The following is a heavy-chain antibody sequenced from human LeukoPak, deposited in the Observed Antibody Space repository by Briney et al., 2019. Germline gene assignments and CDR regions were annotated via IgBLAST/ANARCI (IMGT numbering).Heavy chain of an antibody. D-gene: IGHD2-2*03. CDR2: IYTSGST. Sequence: SETLSLTCTVSGGSISSYYWSWIRQPAGKGLEWIGRIYTSGSTNYNPSLKSRVTMSVDTSKNQFSLKLSSVTAADTAVYCCARDGYCSSTSCYGWDYYYMDVWGKGTTVTVSS. J-gene: IGHJ6*03. V-gene: IGHV4-4*07. CDR3: ARDGYCSSTSCYGWDYYYMDV. CDR1: GGSISSYY.